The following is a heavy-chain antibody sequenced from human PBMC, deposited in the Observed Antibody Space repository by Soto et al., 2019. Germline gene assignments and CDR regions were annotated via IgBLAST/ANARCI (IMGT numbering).Heavy chain of an antibody. CDR3: ARGRYYYGSGSYPRRDY. D-gene: IGHD3-10*01. CDR2: INHSGST. J-gene: IGHJ4*02. V-gene: IGHV4-34*01. CDR1: GGSFSGYY. Sequence: SETLSLTCAVYGGSFSGYYWSWIRQPPGKGLEWIGEINHSGSTNYNPSLKSRVTISVDTSKNQFSLKLSSVTAADTAVYYCARGRYYYGSGSYPRRDYWGQGTLVTVSS.